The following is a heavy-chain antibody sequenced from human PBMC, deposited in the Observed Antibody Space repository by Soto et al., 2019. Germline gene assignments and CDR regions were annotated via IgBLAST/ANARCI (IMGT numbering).Heavy chain of an antibody. CDR3: ARRGVIAAAGTNY. J-gene: IGHJ4*02. Sequence: SETLSLTCTVSGGSISSSSYYWGWIRQPPGKGLEWIGSIYYSGSTYYNPSLKSRVTISVDTSKNQFSLKLSSVTTADTAVYYCARRGVIAAAGTNYWDQGTLVTVSS. CDR1: GGSISSSSYY. V-gene: IGHV4-39*01. D-gene: IGHD6-13*01. CDR2: IYYSGST.